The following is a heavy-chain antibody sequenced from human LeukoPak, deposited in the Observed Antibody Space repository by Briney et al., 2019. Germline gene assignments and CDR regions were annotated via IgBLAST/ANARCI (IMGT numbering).Heavy chain of an antibody. CDR3: AKDRQQQLVLDYFDY. CDR2: ISGSGDST. V-gene: IGHV3-23*01. J-gene: IGHJ4*02. D-gene: IGHD6-13*01. CDR1: GFTFSSYA. Sequence: GGSLRLSCAASGFTFSSYAMTWVRQAPGKVLEWVSAISGSGDSTYYADSVRGRFTISRDYSKNTLFLQMNSLRAEDTAVYYCAKDRQQQLVLDYFDYWGQGTLVTVSS.